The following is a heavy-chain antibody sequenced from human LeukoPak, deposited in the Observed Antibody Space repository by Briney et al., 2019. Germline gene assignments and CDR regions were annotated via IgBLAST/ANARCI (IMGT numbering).Heavy chain of an antibody. CDR2: ISSSTYT. J-gene: IGHJ4*02. CDR1: GFTFSDYY. V-gene: IGHV3-11*03. D-gene: IGHD1-26*01. CDR3: ARISGSYVFDY. Sequence: GGSLRLSCAASGFTFSDYYMSWIRQAPGKWLEWVSYISSSTYTNYADSVKGRFTISRDNAKNSMYLQMNSLRAEDTAVYYCARISGSYVFDYWGQGTLVTVSS.